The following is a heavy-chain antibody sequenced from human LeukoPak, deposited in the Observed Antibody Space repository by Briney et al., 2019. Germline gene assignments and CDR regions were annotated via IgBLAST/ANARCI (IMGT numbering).Heavy chain of an antibody. CDR3: AREVKEYSSSWYIDY. V-gene: IGHV4-34*01. J-gene: IGHJ4*02. CDR2: INHSGST. CDR1: GGSFSGYY. Sequence: SETLSLTCAVYGGSFSGYYWSWIRQPPGKGLEWIGEINHSGSTNYNPSLKSRVTISVDTSKNQFSLKLSSVTAADTAVYYCAREVKEYSSSWYIDYWGQGTLVTVSS. D-gene: IGHD6-13*01.